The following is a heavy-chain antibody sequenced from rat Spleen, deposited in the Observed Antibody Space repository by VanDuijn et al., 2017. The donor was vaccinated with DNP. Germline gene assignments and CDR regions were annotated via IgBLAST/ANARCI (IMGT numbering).Heavy chain of an antibody. J-gene: IGHJ4*01. V-gene: IGHV5-25*01. CDR1: GFTFSSFA. Sequence: EVQLVESGGGLVQPGRSLKLSCAASGFTFSSFAMAWVRQAPKKGLEWVATITSGGSNTYYPDSVKGRFTISRDNAKSTLYLQMDSLRSEDTATYYCAKDVMDAWGQGASVTVSS. CDR2: ITSGGSNT. CDR3: AKDVMDA.